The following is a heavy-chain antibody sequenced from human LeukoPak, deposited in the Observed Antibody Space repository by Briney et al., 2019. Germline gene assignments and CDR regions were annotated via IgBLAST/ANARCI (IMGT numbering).Heavy chain of an antibody. V-gene: IGHV3-23*01. CDR3: AKSPMGIYYDSSGYYYASFDC. Sequence: PGGSLRLSCTASGFTFSNNAMNWVRQAPGKGLEWVSGISGSGGSTYYADSVKGRFTISRDNSKNTLYLQVISLRAEDTAVYYCAKSPMGIYYDSSGYYYASFDCWGQGTLVTVSS. D-gene: IGHD3-22*01. J-gene: IGHJ4*02. CDR1: GFTFSNNA. CDR2: ISGSGGST.